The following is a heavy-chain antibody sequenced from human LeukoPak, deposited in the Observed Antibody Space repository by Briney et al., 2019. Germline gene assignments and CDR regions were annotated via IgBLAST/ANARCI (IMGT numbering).Heavy chain of an antibody. J-gene: IGHJ4*02. CDR3: AREGNSGSYYY. D-gene: IGHD1-26*01. CDR2: IYYSGST. Sequence: SETLSLTCTVSGGSISSYYWSWIRQPPGKGLEWIGYIYYSGSTNYNPSLKSRVTMSVDTSKNQCSLKLSSVTAADTAVYYCAREGNSGSYYYWGQGTLVTVSS. CDR1: GGSISSYY. V-gene: IGHV4-59*13.